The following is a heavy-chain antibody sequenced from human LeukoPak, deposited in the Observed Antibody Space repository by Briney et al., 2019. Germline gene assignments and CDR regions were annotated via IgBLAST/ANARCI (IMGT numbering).Heavy chain of an antibody. CDR3: ARYCSSTSCYWTDDAFDI. CDR2: FSSSSSYI. D-gene: IGHD2-2*01. CDR1: GFTFSSYS. Sequence: GGSLRLSCAASGFTFSSYSMNWVRQAPGKGLEWVSSFSSSSSYIHYADSVKGRFTISIDNAKNSLYLQMNSLRAKDTVVYYCARYCSSTSCYWTDDAFDIWGQGTMVTVSS. V-gene: IGHV3-21*01. J-gene: IGHJ3*02.